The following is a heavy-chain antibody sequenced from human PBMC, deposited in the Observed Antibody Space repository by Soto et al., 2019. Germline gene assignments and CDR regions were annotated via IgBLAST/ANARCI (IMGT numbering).Heavy chain of an antibody. D-gene: IGHD2-8*01. CDR1: GGSFSGYY. J-gene: IGHJ5*02. CDR2: INHSGST. V-gene: IGHV4-34*01. Sequence: ASETLSLTCAVYGGSFSGYYWSWIRQPPGKGLEWIGEINHSGSTNYNPSLKSRVTISVDTSKNQFSLKLSSVTAADTAVYYCARGRGRTIVLGSRGFDPWGQGTLVTVSS. CDR3: ARGRGRTIVLGSRGFDP.